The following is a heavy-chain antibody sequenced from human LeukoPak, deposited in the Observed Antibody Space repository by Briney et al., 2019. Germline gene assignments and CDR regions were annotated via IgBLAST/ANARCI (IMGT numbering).Heavy chain of an antibody. CDR2: ITGSGGNT. J-gene: IGHJ3*02. V-gene: IGHV3-23*01. CDR3: AKHYAGNSMGAFET. CDR1: GFTFSKYS. D-gene: IGHD4-23*01. Sequence: GGSLRLSCAASGFTFSKYSMSWVRQAPGQGLEWVSAITGSGGNTNYADSVKGRFTISRDNSMNTLYLQVNTLRAEDTAVYYCAKHYAGNSMGAFETWGQGTMVTVSS.